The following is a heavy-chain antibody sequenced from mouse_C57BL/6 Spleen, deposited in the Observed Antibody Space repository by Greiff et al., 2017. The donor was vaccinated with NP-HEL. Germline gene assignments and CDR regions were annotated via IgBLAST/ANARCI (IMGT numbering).Heavy chain of an antibody. CDR2: IYPGDGDT. D-gene: IGHD4-1*01. J-gene: IGHJ2*01. Sequence: VKLVESGAELVKPGASVKISCKASGYAFSSYWMNWVKQRPGKGLEWIGQIYPGDGDTNYNGKFKGKATLTADKSSSTAYMQLSSLTSEDSAVYFCARWTGYYFDYWGQGTTLTVSS. CDR3: ARWTGYYFDY. V-gene: IGHV1-80*01. CDR1: GYAFSSYW.